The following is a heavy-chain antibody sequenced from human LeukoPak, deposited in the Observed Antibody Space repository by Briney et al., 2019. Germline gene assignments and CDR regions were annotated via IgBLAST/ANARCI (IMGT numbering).Heavy chain of an antibody. CDR2: IYYSGST. D-gene: IGHD2-15*01. J-gene: IGHJ5*02. Sequence: PSETLSLTCTVSGGSISSGDYYWSWIRQPPGKGLEWIGCIYYSGSTYYNPSLKSRVTISVDTSKNQFSLKLSSVTAADTAVYYCARGFAPPYCSGGSCYELDWFDPWGQGTLVTVSS. CDR1: GGSISSGDYY. CDR3: ARGFAPPYCSGGSCYELDWFDP. V-gene: IGHV4-30-4*01.